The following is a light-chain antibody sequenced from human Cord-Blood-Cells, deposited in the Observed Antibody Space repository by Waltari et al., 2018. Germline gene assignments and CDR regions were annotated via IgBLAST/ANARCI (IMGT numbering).Light chain of an antibody. CDR3: QQYNNRYT. CDR1: QGVSSN. CDR2: GAS. V-gene: IGKV3-15*01. Sequence: ILMTQSQATLSVSPGERATLSCRASQGVSSNLAWYQQKPGQAPRLLLHGASTRATGIPARFSGSESGTEFTLTISSLQSEDCAVYYCQQYNNRYTFGQGTKLEIK. J-gene: IGKJ2*01.